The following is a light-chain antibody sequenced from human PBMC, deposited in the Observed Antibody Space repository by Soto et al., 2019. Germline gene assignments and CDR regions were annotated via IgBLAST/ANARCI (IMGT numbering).Light chain of an antibody. CDR3: NSYTSSSTLDV. J-gene: IGLJ1*01. Sequence: QSALTQPASVSGSPGQSITISCTGTSSDIGGYPYVSWYQQHPGKAPKLMIYDVDNRPSGVSNRFSGSKSGNTASLTISGLQAEDEADYYCNSYTSSSTLDVFGTGTKVTVL. CDR1: SSDIGGYPY. V-gene: IGLV2-14*01. CDR2: DVD.